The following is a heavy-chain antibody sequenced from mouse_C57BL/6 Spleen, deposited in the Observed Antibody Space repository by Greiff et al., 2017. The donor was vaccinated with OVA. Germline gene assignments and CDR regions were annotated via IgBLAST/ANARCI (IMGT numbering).Heavy chain of an antibody. J-gene: IGHJ4*01. CDR3: AREGSNYDYYAMDY. Sequence: QVQLQQSGAELVRPGASVKLSCKASGYTFTDYYINWVKQRPGQGLEWIARIYPGSGNTYYNEKFKGKATLTAEKSSSTAYMQLSSLTSEDSAVYFCAREGSNYDYYAMDYWGQGTSVTVSS. CDR2: IYPGSGNT. D-gene: IGHD2-5*01. CDR1: GYTFTDYY. V-gene: IGHV1-76*01.